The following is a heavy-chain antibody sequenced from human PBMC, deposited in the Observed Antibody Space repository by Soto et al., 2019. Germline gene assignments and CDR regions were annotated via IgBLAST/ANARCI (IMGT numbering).Heavy chain of an antibody. CDR3: ASTSHITGTTTIYYYYYYMDV. V-gene: IGHV1-69*02. CDR2: IIPILGIA. D-gene: IGHD1-7*01. J-gene: IGHJ6*03. Sequence: GASVKVSCKASGGTFSCYTISWVRQAHGQGLEWMGRIIPILGIANYAQKFQGRVTITADKSTSTAYMELSSLRSEDTAVYYCASTSHITGTTTIYYYYYYMDVWGEGTTVTVSS. CDR1: GGTFSCYT.